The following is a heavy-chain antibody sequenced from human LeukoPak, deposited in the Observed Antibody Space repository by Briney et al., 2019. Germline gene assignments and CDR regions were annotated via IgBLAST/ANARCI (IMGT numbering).Heavy chain of an antibody. D-gene: IGHD5-24*01. J-gene: IGHJ4*02. CDR1: GYTFPNYG. V-gene: IGHV1-18*01. CDR2: ISAYNGNT. Sequence: ASVKVSCKASGYTFPNYGISWVRQAPGQGPEWMGWISAYNGNTNYAQKLQGRVTMTTDTSTSTAYMELRSLRSDDTAVYYCAKEDSRDGYNYGGDYWGQGTLVTVSS. CDR3: AKEDSRDGYNYGGDY.